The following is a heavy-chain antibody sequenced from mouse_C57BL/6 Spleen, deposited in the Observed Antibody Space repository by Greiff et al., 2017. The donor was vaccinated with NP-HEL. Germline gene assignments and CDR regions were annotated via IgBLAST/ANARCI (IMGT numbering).Heavy chain of an antibody. D-gene: IGHD2-3*01. CDR2: IWSGGST. CDR3: ARNGYYVWYFDV. CDR1: GFSLTSYG. Sequence: VQLVESGPGLVQPSQSLSITCTVSGFSLTSYGVHWVRQSPGKGLEWLGVIWSGGSTDYNAAFISRLSISKDNSKSQVFFKMNSLQADETAIYYCARNGYYVWYFDVWGTGTTVTVSS. V-gene: IGHV2-2*01. J-gene: IGHJ1*03.